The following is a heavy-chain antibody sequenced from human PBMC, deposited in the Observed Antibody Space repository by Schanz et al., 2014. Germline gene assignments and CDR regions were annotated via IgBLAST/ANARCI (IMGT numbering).Heavy chain of an antibody. V-gene: IGHV3-33*08. CDR1: GFTFSSYA. CDR2: IWYDGSNK. J-gene: IGHJ4*02. CDR3: ARDGDFDY. Sequence: QGQLVESGGGVVQPGRSLRLSCAASGFTFSSYAMHWVRQAPGKGLEWVAIIWYDGSNKYYADSVKGRFTISRDNSKNTLFLQMSSLRAEDTAVYYCARDGDFDYWGQATLVTVSS.